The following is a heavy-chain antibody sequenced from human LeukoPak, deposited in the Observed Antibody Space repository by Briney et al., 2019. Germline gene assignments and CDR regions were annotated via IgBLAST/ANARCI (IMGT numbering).Heavy chain of an antibody. Sequence: GGSLRLSCAASGFTFSNNYMDWVRQAPGKGLEWVGRTSNKANSYITKYAASVQGSFTISRDDSKISLFMQMNSLKTEDTAVYYCARVSGSYYLDYWGQGTLVTVSS. CDR2: TSNKANSYIT. D-gene: IGHD1-26*01. J-gene: IGHJ4*02. CDR3: ARVSGSYYLDY. CDR1: GFTFSNNY. V-gene: IGHV3-72*01.